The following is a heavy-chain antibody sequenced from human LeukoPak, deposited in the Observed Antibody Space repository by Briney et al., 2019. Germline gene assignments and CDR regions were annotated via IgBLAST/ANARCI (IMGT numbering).Heavy chain of an antibody. D-gene: IGHD1-26*01. J-gene: IGHJ4*02. CDR1: GFTFSSYW. V-gene: IGHV3-74*01. Sequence: GGSLRLSCAASGFTFSSYWMHWVRQAPGKGLVWVSRINSDGSTRSYADFVKGRFTISRDNAKNTLSLQMNSLRAEDTAVYYCVRGYSGSFLDSWGQGTLVTVSS. CDR3: VRGYSGSFLDS. CDR2: INSDGSTR.